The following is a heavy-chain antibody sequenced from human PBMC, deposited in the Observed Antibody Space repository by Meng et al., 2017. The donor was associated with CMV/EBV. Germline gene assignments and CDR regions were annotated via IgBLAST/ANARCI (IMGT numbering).Heavy chain of an antibody. CDR1: CGSISSGDYY. V-gene: IGHV4-30-4*08. CDR3: ARDNRRGGVDY. D-gene: IGHD3-3*01. CDR2: IYYSGST. Sequence: VPLQESGPALVKPSQTLSLTGPVSCGSISSGDYYLSWIRQPPGKGLEWIGYIYYSGSTYYNPSLKSRVTISVDTSKNQFSLKLSSVTAADTAVYYCARDNRRGGVDYWGQGTLVTVSS. J-gene: IGHJ4*02.